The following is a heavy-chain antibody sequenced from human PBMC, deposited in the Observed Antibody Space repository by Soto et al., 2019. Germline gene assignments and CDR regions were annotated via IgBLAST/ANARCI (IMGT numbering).Heavy chain of an antibody. Sequence: EVQLVESGGGLVQPGGSLRLSCAGSGFTFSSYWMSWVRQAPGKGLEWVANIKQDGSEKYYVDSVKGRFTISRDNAKNSLYLQMNSLRAEDTGVYYCARRWELPGAPFDYWGQGTLVTVSS. CDR3: ARRWELPGAPFDY. J-gene: IGHJ4*02. D-gene: IGHD1-26*01. CDR1: GFTFSSYW. CDR2: IKQDGSEK. V-gene: IGHV3-7*01.